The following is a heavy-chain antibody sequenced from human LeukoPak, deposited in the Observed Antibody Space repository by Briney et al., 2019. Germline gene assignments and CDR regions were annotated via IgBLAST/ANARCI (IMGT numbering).Heavy chain of an antibody. D-gene: IGHD2-15*01. Sequence: GGSLRLSCAASGFTFSSYRMNWVRQAPGKGLEWVSYISSSSSTIYYADSVKGRFTISRDNAKNSLYLQMNSLRAEDTAVYYCASLTFYCSGGSCYAPYFDYWGQGTLVTVSS. V-gene: IGHV3-48*01. CDR2: ISSSSSTI. CDR1: GFTFSSYR. CDR3: ASLTFYCSGGSCYAPYFDY. J-gene: IGHJ4*02.